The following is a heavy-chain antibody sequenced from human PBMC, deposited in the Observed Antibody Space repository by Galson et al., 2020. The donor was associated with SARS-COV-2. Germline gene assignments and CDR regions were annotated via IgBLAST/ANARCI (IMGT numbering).Heavy chain of an antibody. D-gene: IGHD4-17*01. J-gene: IGHJ6*02. V-gene: IGHV1-24*01. CDR1: GYTLTELS. CDR3: ATAPTVTTYLYIYPRKIYYYYGMDV. Sequence: ASVKVSCKVSGYTLTELSMHWVRQAPGKGLEWMGGFDPEDGETIYAQKFQGRVTMTEDTSTDTAYMELSSLRSEDTAVYYCATAPTVTTYLYIYPRKIYYYYGMDVWGQGTTVTVSS. CDR2: FDPEDGET.